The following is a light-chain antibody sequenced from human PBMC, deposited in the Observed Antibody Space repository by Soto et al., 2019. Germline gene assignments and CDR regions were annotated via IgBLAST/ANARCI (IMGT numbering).Light chain of an antibody. CDR1: QSVSSN. V-gene: IGKV3-15*01. CDR3: QQYGNPRIT. CDR2: GAS. J-gene: IGKJ5*01. Sequence: EIVMTQSPATLSVSPGERATLSCRASQSVSSNLAWYQQKPGQAPRLLIYGASTRATGIPARFSGSGSGTEFTLTISSLQSEDFAVYYCQQYGNPRITFGQGTRLEIK.